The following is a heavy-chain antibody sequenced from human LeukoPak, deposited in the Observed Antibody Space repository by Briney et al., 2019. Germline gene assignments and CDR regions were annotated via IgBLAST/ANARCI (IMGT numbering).Heavy chain of an antibody. Sequence: SAKVSCKASGGTFNSYAIYWVRQAPGQGLEWMGGIIPLFGTADYAQKFQGRVTITADESTSTAYMELSSLRSEDTAVYYCATDSDPWGPAAGTIDYWGQGTLVTVSS. J-gene: IGHJ4*02. CDR3: ATDSDPWGPAAGTIDY. D-gene: IGHD6-13*01. V-gene: IGHV1-69*13. CDR2: IIPLFGTA. CDR1: GGTFNSYA.